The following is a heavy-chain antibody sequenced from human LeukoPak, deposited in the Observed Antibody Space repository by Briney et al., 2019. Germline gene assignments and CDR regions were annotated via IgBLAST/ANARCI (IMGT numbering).Heavy chain of an antibody. CDR1: GFNFSSYG. CDR2: IWFDGSNI. Sequence: GRSLRLSCAASGFNFSSYGMHWVRQAPGKGLEWVTSIWFDGSNIHYADSVKGRVIISRDNSKSALYLQMNSLRAEDTAIYYCARDSLPMAVTGPFDHWGQGALVTVS. D-gene: IGHD6-19*01. V-gene: IGHV3-33*01. CDR3: ARDSLPMAVTGPFDH. J-gene: IGHJ4*02.